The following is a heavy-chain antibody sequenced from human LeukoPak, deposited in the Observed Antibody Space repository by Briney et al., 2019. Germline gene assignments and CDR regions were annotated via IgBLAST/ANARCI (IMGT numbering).Heavy chain of an antibody. CDR3: ARDLKTSGWYGDFDY. Sequence: GGALRHSCAASGFTFSSYEMNWVRQAPAKGLDGVSYISSSGSTIYYADSVKGRFTISRDNSKNTVYLEMNSLRAEDTALYHCARDLKTSGWYGDFDYWGQGTLVTVSS. CDR2: ISSSGSTI. CDR1: GFTFSSYE. D-gene: IGHD6-19*01. V-gene: IGHV3-48*03. J-gene: IGHJ4*02.